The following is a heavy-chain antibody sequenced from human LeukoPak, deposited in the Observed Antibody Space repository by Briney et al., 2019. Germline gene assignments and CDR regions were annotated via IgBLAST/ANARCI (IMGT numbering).Heavy chain of an antibody. CDR2: IYYSGST. J-gene: IGHJ4*02. CDR3: ARHPRPPGAGDAFDI. Sequence: SETLSLTCAVYGGSFSGYYWSWIRQPPGKGLEWIGSIYYSGSTYYNPSLKSRVTISVDTSKNQFSLKLSSVTAADTAVYYCARHPRPPGAGDAFDIWGQGTLVTVSS. V-gene: IGHV4-34*01. CDR1: GGSFSGYY. D-gene: IGHD1-26*01.